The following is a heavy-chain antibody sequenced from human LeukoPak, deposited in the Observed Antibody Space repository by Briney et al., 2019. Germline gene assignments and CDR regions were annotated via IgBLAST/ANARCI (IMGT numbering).Heavy chain of an antibody. CDR3: ARDLDTLMATIKSLGY. CDR1: GFTFSSYA. CDR2: ISSSNSYI. D-gene: IGHD5-24*01. V-gene: IGHV3-21*01. Sequence: PGGSLRLSCAASGFTFSSYAMHWVRQAPGKGLEWVSSISSSNSYIYYVDSVKGRFTISRDNAKNSLYLQMNSLRAEDTAVYYCARDLDTLMATIKSLGYWGQGTLVTVSS. J-gene: IGHJ4*02.